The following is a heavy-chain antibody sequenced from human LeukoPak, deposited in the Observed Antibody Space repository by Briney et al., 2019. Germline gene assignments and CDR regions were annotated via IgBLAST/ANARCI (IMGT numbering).Heavy chain of an antibody. J-gene: IGHJ4*02. CDR3: ARLSNSDSSGYYWGFEY. D-gene: IGHD3-22*01. V-gene: IGHV4-59*01. CDR2: IYYSGST. CDR1: GGSISGYS. Sequence: SETLSLTCTVSGGSISGYSWSWIRQPPGKGLEWIGYIYYSGSTNYNPSLKSRVTISVDTSKNQFSLKLSSVTAADTAVYYCARLSNSDSSGYYWGFEYWGRGTLVTVSS.